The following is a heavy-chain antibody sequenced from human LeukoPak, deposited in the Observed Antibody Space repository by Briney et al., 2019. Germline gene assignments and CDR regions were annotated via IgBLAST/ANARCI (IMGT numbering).Heavy chain of an antibody. Sequence: GGSLRLSCAASGFTFSSNWIHWVRQVPGKGLVWVSRISPDGTSTTYADSVKGRFTISRDNAKNTLYLQMNTLRAEDTAVYYYVYSGNFRFDYWGQGTLVTVSS. J-gene: IGHJ4*02. CDR3: VYSGNFRFDY. CDR2: ISPDGTST. CDR1: GFTFSSNW. D-gene: IGHD1-26*01. V-gene: IGHV3-74*01.